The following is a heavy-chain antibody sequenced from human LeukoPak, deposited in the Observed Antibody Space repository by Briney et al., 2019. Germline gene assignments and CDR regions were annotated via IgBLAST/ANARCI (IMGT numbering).Heavy chain of an antibody. D-gene: IGHD6-13*01. Sequence: GGSLRLSCAASGFTVSSIYMSWVRQAPGKGLEWVSVIYSGGSTYYADSVKGRFTISRDNSKNTLYLQMNSLRAEDTAVYYCARVLAAAGTFGGYYFDYWGQGTLVTVSS. CDR3: ARVLAAAGTFGGYYFDY. CDR1: GFTVSSIY. CDR2: IYSGGST. V-gene: IGHV3-53*01. J-gene: IGHJ4*02.